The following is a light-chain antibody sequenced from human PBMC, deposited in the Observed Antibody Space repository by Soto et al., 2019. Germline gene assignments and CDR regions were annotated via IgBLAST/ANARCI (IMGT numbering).Light chain of an antibody. CDR3: QYQGT. CDR2: DTS. V-gene: IGKV3-20*01. J-gene: IGKJ4*01. CDR1: QSVGRRY. Sequence: IVLTQSPGTLSLSPGERATLSCRASQSVGRRYLAWYQQKPGQAPMLLIYDTSERASAIPVRFSGSGSGTDFTLTISRLVPEALAVYYCQYQGTFGGGTKVESK.